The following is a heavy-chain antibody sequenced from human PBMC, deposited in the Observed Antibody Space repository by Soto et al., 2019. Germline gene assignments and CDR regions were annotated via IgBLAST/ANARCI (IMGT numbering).Heavy chain of an antibody. CDR3: AGHAPSYNWNNVDYYYYGMDV. J-gene: IGHJ6*02. Sequence: PSETLSPTCTVSGGSISSSSYYWGWIRQPPGKGLEWIGSIYYSGSTYYNPSLKSRVTISVDTSKNQFSLKLSSVTAADTAVYYCAGHAPSYNWNNVDYYYYGMDVWGQGTTVTVSS. CDR2: IYYSGST. D-gene: IGHD1-20*01. CDR1: GGSISSSSYY. V-gene: IGHV4-39*01.